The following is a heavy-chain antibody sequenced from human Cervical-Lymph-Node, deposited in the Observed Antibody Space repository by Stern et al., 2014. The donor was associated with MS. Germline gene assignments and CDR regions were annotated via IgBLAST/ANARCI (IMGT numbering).Heavy chain of an antibody. V-gene: IGHV3-9*01. CDR3: AKDIGDVEHKGIDY. CDR2: ISWNSGTI. CDR1: GFTFDDYA. D-gene: IGHD2-21*02. Sequence: EVQLVESGGGLVQPGRSLRLSCAASGFTFDDYAMHWVRQAPGKGLEWVSRISWNSGTIAYADSVKGRFTISRDNAKNSLYLQMNSLRAEDTALYYCAKDIGDVEHKGIDYWGQGTLVTVSS. J-gene: IGHJ4*02.